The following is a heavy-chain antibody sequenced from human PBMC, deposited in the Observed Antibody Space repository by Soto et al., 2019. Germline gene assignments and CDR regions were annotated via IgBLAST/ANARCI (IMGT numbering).Heavy chain of an antibody. CDR3: ARGYYDSSGYVEYFDY. D-gene: IGHD3-22*01. Sequence: VGSLRLSCAASGVTFSSYAMHWVRQAPGKGLEWVAVISYDGSNKYYADSVKGRFTISRDNSKNTLYLQMNSLRAEDTAVYYCARGYYDSSGYVEYFDYWGQGTLVTVSS. CDR1: GVTFSSYA. CDR2: ISYDGSNK. J-gene: IGHJ4*02. V-gene: IGHV3-30-3*01.